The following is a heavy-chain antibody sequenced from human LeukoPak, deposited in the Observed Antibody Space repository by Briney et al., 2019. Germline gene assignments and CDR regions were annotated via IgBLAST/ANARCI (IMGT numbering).Heavy chain of an antibody. D-gene: IGHD3-16*01. J-gene: IGHJ4*02. V-gene: IGHV1-18*04. CDR3: ATDPTGGIDY. CDR1: GYTVTSYG. Sequence: GASEKLSCTASGYTVTSYGISWVWQAPGQGLEWMGWMSAYNCNRNYAQKLQGRVTMTTDPSTSTAYMGLRSLRSDDTAVYYRATDPTGGIDYWGEGTLVTVPS. CDR2: MSAYNCNR.